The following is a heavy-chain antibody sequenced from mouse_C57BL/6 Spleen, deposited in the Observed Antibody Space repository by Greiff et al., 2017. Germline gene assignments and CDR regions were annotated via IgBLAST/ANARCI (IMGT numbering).Heavy chain of an antibody. Sequence: VQLVESGAELVRPGTSVKVSCKASGYAFTNYLIEWVKQRPGQGLEWIGVINPGSGGTNYNEKFKGKATLTADKSSSTAYMQLSSLTSEDSAVYFCARAYYGSSYGYFDVWGTGTTVTVSS. CDR3: ARAYYGSSYGYFDV. V-gene: IGHV1-54*01. CDR2: INPGSGGT. J-gene: IGHJ1*03. D-gene: IGHD1-1*01. CDR1: GYAFTNYL.